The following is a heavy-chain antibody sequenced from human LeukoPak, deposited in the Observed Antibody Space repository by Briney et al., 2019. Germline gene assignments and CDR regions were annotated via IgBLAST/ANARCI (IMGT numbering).Heavy chain of an antibody. CDR1: GFTFTIYW. D-gene: IGHD3-10*01. V-gene: IGHV3-7*01. CDR2: IKPDGSEK. CDR3: ARYYYYGSGSYLK. J-gene: IGHJ4*02. Sequence: GGSLRLSCAASGFTFTIYWMSWVRQAPGKGLEWMANIKPDGSEKYYVDSVKGRFTIFRDNAKNSLYLQMNSLRAEDTAVYYCARYYYYGSGSYLKWGRGTLVTVSS.